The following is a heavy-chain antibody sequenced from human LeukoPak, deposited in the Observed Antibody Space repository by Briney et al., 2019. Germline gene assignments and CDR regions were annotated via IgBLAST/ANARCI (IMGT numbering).Heavy chain of an antibody. CDR3: ASRNYYYYMDV. CDR1: GLTFNNYA. Sequence: PGGSLRLSCAVSGLTFNNYAMSWVRQAPGKGLEWVSGISGRGASKYYADSVKGRFTISRDNSKNTLYLQMNSLRAEDTAVYYCASRNYYYYMDVWGKGTTVTVSS. CDR2: ISGRGASK. J-gene: IGHJ6*03. V-gene: IGHV3-23*01.